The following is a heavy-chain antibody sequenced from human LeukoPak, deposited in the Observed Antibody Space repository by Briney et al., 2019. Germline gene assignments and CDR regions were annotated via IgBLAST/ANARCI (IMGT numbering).Heavy chain of an antibody. J-gene: IGHJ4*02. D-gene: IGHD6-19*01. V-gene: IGHV4-61*01. CDR3: ARGRISSGWFAHFDY. Sequence: PSETLSLTCTVSGGSSSGSISSYYWSWIRQPPGKGLEWIGYIYYIGSTNYNPSLKSRVTMSVDTSKNQFSLKLYSVTAADTAVYYCARGRISSGWFAHFDYWGPGTRVTVSS. CDR2: IYYIGST. CDR1: GGSSSGSISSYY.